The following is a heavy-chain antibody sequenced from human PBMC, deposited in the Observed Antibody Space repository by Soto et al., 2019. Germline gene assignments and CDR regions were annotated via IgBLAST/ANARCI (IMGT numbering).Heavy chain of an antibody. D-gene: IGHD3-10*01. J-gene: IGHJ4*02. CDR2: ISSSSSTI. Sequence: GGSLRLSCAASGFIFSSYSMNWVRQAPGKGLEWVSSISSSSSTIYYTDSVKGRFTISRDNVKNSLYLQMNSLRAEDTAVYYCARGSGNDYWGQGTLVTVSS. CDR3: ARGSGNDY. V-gene: IGHV3-48*01. CDR1: GFIFSSYS.